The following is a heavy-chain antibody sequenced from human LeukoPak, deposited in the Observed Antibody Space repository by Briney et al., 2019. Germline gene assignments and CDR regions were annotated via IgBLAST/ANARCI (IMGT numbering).Heavy chain of an antibody. CDR1: GFAFSDFS. CDR3: ARNDNWGFDY. D-gene: IGHD7-27*01. CDR2: TRGSGSGMGSGY. J-gene: IGHJ4*02. V-gene: IGHV3-21*05. Sequence: GGSLRLSCAASGFAFSDFSMNWVRQAPGKGLEWVANTRGSGSGMGSGYYYAVFVKGRFTINRDDAKNSLYLQRNRLTAEDTAFYYCARNDNWGFDYWGQGALVTVSS.